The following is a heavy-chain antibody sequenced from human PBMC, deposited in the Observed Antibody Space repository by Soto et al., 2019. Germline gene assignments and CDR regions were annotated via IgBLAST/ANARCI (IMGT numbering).Heavy chain of an antibody. Sequence: KASETLSLTCTVSGGSISGSTDYWSCVRQPPGRGLEWIGYIYYNGRSNSNPSLKSRISMSVDTSKNQFSLRLRSVTAADTALYYCARDASSSWFDSWGLGTLVTVSS. CDR3: ARDASSSWFDS. CDR2: IYYNGRS. V-gene: IGHV4-61*01. J-gene: IGHJ5*01. D-gene: IGHD6-13*01. CDR1: GGSISGSTDY.